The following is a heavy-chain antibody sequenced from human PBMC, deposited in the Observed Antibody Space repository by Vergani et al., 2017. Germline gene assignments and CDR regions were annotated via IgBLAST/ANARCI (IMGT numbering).Heavy chain of an antibody. CDR2: IYYSGST. D-gene: IGHD3-10*01. CDR3: ARFVTMVRGVMAWFYP. Sequence: QVQLQESGPGLVKPSETLSLTCTVSGGSISSYYWSWIRKPPGKGLEWIGYIYYSGSTNYNPSLKSRITLSVDTSKNQFSLKLSSVTAADTAGYYCARFVTMVRGVMAWFYPWGQGTLVTVSS. J-gene: IGHJ5*02. CDR1: GGSISSYY. V-gene: IGHV4-59*08.